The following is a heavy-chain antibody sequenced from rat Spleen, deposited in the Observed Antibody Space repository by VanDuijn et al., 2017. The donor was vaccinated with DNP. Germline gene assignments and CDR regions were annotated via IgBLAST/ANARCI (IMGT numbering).Heavy chain of an antibody. CDR2: ISTGGDTT. CDR1: GFTFSHYH. V-gene: IGHV5-25*01. CDR3: ARQLPGYKGVMDA. Sequence: EVQLVESGGDLVQPGRSMKLSCATSGFTFSHYHMAWVRQAPTKGLEWVASISTGGDTTYDGDSVKGRFTIYRDNAKNTLYLQLDSLRSEDTATYYCARQLPGYKGVMDAWGQGASVTVSS. D-gene: IGHD1-4*01. J-gene: IGHJ4*01.